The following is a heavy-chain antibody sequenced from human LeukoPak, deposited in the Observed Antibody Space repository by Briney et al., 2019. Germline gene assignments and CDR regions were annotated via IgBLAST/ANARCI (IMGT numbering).Heavy chain of an antibody. Sequence: GSLRLSCTASGFTFSSYWMTWVRQAPGKGLEWVANIKPDGSDKYYVGSVKGRFTISRDNAKNSLYLQMNSLRAEDTALYFCARDDYQLGSYYYGMDVWGQGTTVTVSS. CDR1: GFTFSSYW. J-gene: IGHJ6*02. V-gene: IGHV3-7*01. CDR2: IKPDGSDK. D-gene: IGHD7-27*01. CDR3: ARDDYQLGSYYYGMDV.